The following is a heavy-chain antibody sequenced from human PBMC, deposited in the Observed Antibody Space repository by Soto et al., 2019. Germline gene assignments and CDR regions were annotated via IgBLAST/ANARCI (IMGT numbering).Heavy chain of an antibody. J-gene: IGHJ4*02. D-gene: IGHD5-18*01. V-gene: IGHV1-18*04. CDR3: ARDFRGDTAMANFDY. CDR1: GYTFTSYG. Sequence: ASVKVSCKASGYTFTSYGISWVRQAPGQGLEWMGWISAYNGNTNYAQKLQGRVTMTTDTSTSTAYMELRSLRSDDTAVYYCARDFRGDTAMANFDYWGQGTLVTVSS. CDR2: ISAYNGNT.